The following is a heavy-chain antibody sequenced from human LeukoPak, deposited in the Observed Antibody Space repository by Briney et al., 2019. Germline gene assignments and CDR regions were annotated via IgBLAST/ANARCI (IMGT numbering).Heavy chain of an antibody. V-gene: IGHV1-46*01. Sequence: GASVKVSCKASGYIFTSYFMHWVRQAPGQGLEWMGLINPSGGSTRYAQKFQGRVTMTEDTSTDTAYMELSSLRSEDTAVYYCGTGLWFGKYLDVWGKGTTVTISS. J-gene: IGHJ6*04. CDR1: GYIFTSYF. CDR3: GTGLWFGKYLDV. D-gene: IGHD3-10*01. CDR2: INPSGGST.